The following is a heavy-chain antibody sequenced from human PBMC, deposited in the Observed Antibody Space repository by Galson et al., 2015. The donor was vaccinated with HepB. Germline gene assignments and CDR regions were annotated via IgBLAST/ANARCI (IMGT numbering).Heavy chain of an antibody. J-gene: IGHJ6*03. CDR3: AKGPLHLPAARPSYYYYMDV. D-gene: IGHD2-2*01. V-gene: IGHV3-30*18. Sequence: SLRLSCAASGVVFSSHGMHWVRQAPGMGLEWVADVSSDGSNKYYADSGKGRFTISRDNSNNTLYLQMNGLRAEDTAVYYCAKGPLHLPAARPSYYYYMDVWGKGTTVTVSS. CDR1: GVVFSSHG. CDR2: VSSDGSNK.